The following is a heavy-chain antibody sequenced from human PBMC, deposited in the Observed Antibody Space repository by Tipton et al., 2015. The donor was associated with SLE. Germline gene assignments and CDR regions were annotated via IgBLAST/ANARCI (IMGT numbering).Heavy chain of an antibody. CDR3: AGEPDY. Sequence: TLSLTCTVSGASVSSFCWNWIRQSPGKGLEWIGCVCNSGSANYDPSLKSRGTISVDTSRNHFSLELTSVTAADTAVYYCAGEPDYWGQGTLVTVSS. V-gene: IGHV4-4*08. CDR1: GASVSSFC. CDR2: VCNSGSA. J-gene: IGHJ4*02.